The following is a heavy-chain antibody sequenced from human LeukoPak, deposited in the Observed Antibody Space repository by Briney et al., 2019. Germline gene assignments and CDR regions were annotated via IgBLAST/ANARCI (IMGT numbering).Heavy chain of an antibody. CDR1: GFTFSSYA. CDR2: ISYDGSNK. CDR3: TRDVRDEYTSGWYPIGY. Sequence: GGSLRLSCAASGFTFSSYAMHWVRQAPGKGLEWVAVISYDGSNKYYADSVKGRFTISRDNSKNTLYLQMNSLRAEDTAVYYCTRDVRDEYTSGWYPIGYWGQGTLVTVSS. V-gene: IGHV3-30-3*01. D-gene: IGHD6-19*01. J-gene: IGHJ4*02.